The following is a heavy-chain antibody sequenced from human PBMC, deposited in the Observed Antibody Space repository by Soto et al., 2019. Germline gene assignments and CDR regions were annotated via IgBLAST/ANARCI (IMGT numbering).Heavy chain of an antibody. D-gene: IGHD6-19*01. CDR3: ARDHINGWKFDY. Sequence: GGSLRLSCAASGFTFRNYWMSWVRKAPGKELEWRTNIKQDGSENYYVDSVNGRFTTSKDNTNNSFYLQMNSVRAEDTAVYYCARDHINGWKFDYWGRGTLVTVSS. V-gene: IGHV3-7*01. CDR1: GFTFRNYW. J-gene: IGHJ4*02. CDR2: IKQDGSEN.